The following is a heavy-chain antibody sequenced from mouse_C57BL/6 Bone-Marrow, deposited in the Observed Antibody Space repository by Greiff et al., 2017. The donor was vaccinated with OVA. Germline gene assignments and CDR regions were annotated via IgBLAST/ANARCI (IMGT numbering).Heavy chain of an antibody. J-gene: IGHJ3*01. CDR2: IYPRSGNN. CDR1: GYTFTSYG. D-gene: IGHD2-1*01. CDR3: ARRDGYGNPAY. V-gene: IGHV1-81*01. Sequence: VQLQQSGAELARPGASVKLSCKASGYTFTSYGISWVKQRTGQGLEWIGEIYPRSGNNYYNEKFKGKATLTADKSSSTAYMELRSLTSEDSAVYFCARRDGYGNPAYWGQGTLVTVSA.